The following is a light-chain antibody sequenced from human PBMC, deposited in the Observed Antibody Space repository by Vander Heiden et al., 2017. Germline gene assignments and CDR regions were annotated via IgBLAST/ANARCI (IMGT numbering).Light chain of an antibody. CDR2: NAS. CDR3: QQRRGT. V-gene: IGKV3-11*01. J-gene: IGKJ5*01. CDR1: QSVSSY. Sequence: EIALTQSPATLSLSPGERATLSCRASQSVSSYLAWYQQKPGQAPRLLIYNASSRAPGIPARFSAYGSQTDFTLTISSLEPEDFALYYCQQRRGTFGQGTRLEIK.